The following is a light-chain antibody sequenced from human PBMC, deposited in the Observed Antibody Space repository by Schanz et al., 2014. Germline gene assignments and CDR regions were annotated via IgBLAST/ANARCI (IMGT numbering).Light chain of an antibody. Sequence: EKVLTQSPGTLSLSPGERATLSCRASQSVSSTYLAWYQQKPGQAPRLLIHGASSRATGIPDRFSGGVSGTDFTLSISSLQSEDFAVYYCQQYNTWPPWTFGQGTKVEIK. CDR2: GAS. CDR1: QSVSSTY. J-gene: IGKJ1*01. CDR3: QQYNTWPPWT. V-gene: IGKV3-20*01.